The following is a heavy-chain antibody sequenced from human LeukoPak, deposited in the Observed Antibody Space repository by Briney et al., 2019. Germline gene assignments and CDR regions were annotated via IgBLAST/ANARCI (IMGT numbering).Heavy chain of an antibody. CDR1: GGTFSSYA. CDR2: IIPIFGTA. CDR3: ARGRDIVVVVAATPYYFDY. Sequence: SVKVSCKASGGTFSSYAISWVRQAPGQELEWMGGIIPIFGTANYAQKFQGRVTITTDESTSTAYMELSSLRSEDTAVYYCARGRDIVVVVAATPYYFDYWGQGTLVTVSS. D-gene: IGHD2-15*01. V-gene: IGHV1-69*05. J-gene: IGHJ4*02.